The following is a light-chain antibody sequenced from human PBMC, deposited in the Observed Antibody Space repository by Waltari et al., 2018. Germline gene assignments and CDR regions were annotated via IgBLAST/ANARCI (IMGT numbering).Light chain of an antibody. Sequence: EIVLTQSPAILSLSPGERATLPCRASQSINTFLAWYKQIPGQAPRLLIYDASNRATDIPARFSGSGSGTDFTLTISSVEPEDFAIYYCQHHNNWPSLTFGGGTKVEIK. J-gene: IGKJ4*01. CDR2: DAS. CDR3: QHHNNWPSLT. CDR1: QSINTF. V-gene: IGKV3-11*01.